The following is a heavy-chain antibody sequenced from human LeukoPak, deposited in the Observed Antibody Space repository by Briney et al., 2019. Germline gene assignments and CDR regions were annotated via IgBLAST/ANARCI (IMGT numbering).Heavy chain of an antibody. CDR1: GFTFSSYG. V-gene: IGHV3-33*01. CDR3: ARGSGSFSGGFDY. CDR2: IWSDGTNK. J-gene: IGHJ4*02. Sequence: GRSLRLSCAASGFTFSSYGMHWVRQTPGKGLEWVTIIWSDGTNKYYADSVKGRFTIPRDNSKNTLYLQMNSLRAEDTAVYYCARGSGSFSGGFDYWGQGTLVTVSS. D-gene: IGHD1-26*01.